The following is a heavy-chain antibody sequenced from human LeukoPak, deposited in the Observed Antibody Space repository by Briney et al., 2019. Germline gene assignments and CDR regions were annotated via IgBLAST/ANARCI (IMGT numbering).Heavy chain of an antibody. CDR2: IYYSGST. D-gene: IGHD6-19*01. CDR3: ARDKYSSGWYGAWFDP. CDR1: GGSISSYY. J-gene: IGHJ5*02. Sequence: SEALSLTCTVSGGSISSYYWSWIRQPPGKGLEWIGYIYYSGSTNYNPSLKSRVTISVDTSKNQFSLKLSSVTAADTAVYYCARDKYSSGWYGAWFDPWGQGTLVTVSS. V-gene: IGHV4-59*01.